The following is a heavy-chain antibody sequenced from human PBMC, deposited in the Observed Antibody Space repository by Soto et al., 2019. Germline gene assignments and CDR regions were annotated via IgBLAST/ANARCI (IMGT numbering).Heavy chain of an antibody. Sequence: GPSAKVPCTASGYTFTVYYMHWVRQAPGQGLECMGWINPKSGGTMYPQKFQGRVTMTWDTSIITAYMALTRLRSDDTAVYYCARDLAKGGGSAGFDYWGQGTLVTVSS. CDR1: GYTFTVYY. V-gene: IGHV1-2*02. J-gene: IGHJ4*02. CDR2: INPKSGGT. CDR3: ARDLAKGGGSAGFDY. D-gene: IGHD1-26*01.